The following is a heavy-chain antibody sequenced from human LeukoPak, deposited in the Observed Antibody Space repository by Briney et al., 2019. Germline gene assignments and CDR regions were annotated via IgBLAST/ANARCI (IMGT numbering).Heavy chain of an antibody. J-gene: IGHJ4*02. CDR2: INHSGST. Sequence: SETLSLTCAVDGGSFSGYYWSWIRQPPGKGLEWIGEINHSGSTNYNPSLKSRVTISVDTSKNQFSLKLSSVTAADTAVYYCARGGEYGSGSYYKYWGQGTLVTVSS. CDR1: GGSFSGYY. V-gene: IGHV4-34*01. CDR3: ARGGEYGSGSYYKY. D-gene: IGHD3-10*01.